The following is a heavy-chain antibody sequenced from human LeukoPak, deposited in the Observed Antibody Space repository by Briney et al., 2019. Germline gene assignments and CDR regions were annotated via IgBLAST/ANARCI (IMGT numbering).Heavy chain of an antibody. CDR3: ARGPEYSSSWYGDY. J-gene: IGHJ4*02. CDR1: GYTFTSYG. V-gene: IGHV1-18*01. CDR2: ISAYNSNT. Sequence: WASVKVSCKASGYTFTSYGISWVRQAPGQGLEWMGWISAYNSNTNYAQKLQGRVTMTTDTSTSTAYMELRSLRSDDTAVYYCARGPEYSSSWYGDYWGQGTLVTVSS. D-gene: IGHD6-13*01.